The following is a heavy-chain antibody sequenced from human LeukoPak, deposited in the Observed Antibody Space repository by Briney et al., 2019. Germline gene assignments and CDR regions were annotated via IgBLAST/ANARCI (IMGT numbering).Heavy chain of an antibody. CDR3: AKGRRYNILTGFCVSEVDP. J-gene: IGHJ5*02. V-gene: IGHV3-48*03. CDR1: GFTFSSYE. Sequence: GGSLRLSCAASGFTFSSYEMNWVRQAPGKGLEWVSYIRYSGSTRYYADSEKGRFTISRDNSESTLYLQMNSLRPEDTAVYYCAKGRRYNILTGFCVSEVDPWGQGTLVTVSS. D-gene: IGHD3-9*01. CDR2: IRYSGSTR.